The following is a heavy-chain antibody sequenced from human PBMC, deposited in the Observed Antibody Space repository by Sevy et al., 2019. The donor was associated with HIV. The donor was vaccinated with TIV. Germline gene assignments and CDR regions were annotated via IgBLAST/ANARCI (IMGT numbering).Heavy chain of an antibody. Sequence: ASVKVSCTVSGGTFGTFEINWLRQAPGQGLEWMGGIVPLFRTANYAQKFQGRVTLNADESTTTVYMEVTTLRSEDTAVYYCATEGSGGKNPNFDTWGRGTLVTVSS. CDR2: IVPLFRTA. J-gene: IGHJ4*02. D-gene: IGHD2-15*01. V-gene: IGHV1-69*13. CDR3: ATEGSGGKNPNFDT. CDR1: GGTFGTFE.